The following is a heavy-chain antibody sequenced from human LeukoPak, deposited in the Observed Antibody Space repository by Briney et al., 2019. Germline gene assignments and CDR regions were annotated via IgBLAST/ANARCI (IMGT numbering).Heavy chain of an antibody. CDR2: INHSGTT. V-gene: IGHV4-34*01. Sequence: SETLSLTCAVYGGSFSGYHWSWIRQSPGKGLEWFGEINHSGTTNYNPSLKSRVTISVDMSRNQFSLKLTSVTAADTAVYYCASSTIFGVVANWFDPWGQGMLVTVSS. CDR1: GGSFSGYH. CDR3: ASSTIFGVVANWFDP. D-gene: IGHD3-3*01. J-gene: IGHJ5*02.